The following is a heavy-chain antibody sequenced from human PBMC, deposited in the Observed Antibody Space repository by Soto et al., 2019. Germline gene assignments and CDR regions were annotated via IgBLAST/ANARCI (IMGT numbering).Heavy chain of an antibody. CDR1: WYSFTSYW. CDR3: ARDYGDSLYREGMDV. Sequence: GESLKISCNGSWYSFTSYWISWVLHMPGKGLEWMGRIDPSDSYTNYSPSFQGHVTISADKSVSTAYLQWSSLKASDTAMYYCARDYGDSLYREGMDVWGQGTTVTVSS. D-gene: IGHD4-17*01. V-gene: IGHV5-10-1*01. J-gene: IGHJ6*02. CDR2: IDPSDSYT.